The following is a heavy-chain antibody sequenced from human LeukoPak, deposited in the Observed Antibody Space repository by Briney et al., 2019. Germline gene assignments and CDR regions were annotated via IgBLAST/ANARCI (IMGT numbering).Heavy chain of an antibody. V-gene: IGHV1-69*04. CDR3: ARAPTTMIVVNAFDI. D-gene: IGHD3-22*01. J-gene: IGHJ3*02. CDR2: IIPIFGIA. Sequence: SVKVSCKASGGTFSSYAISWVRQAPGQGLEWMGRIIPIFGIANYAQKFQGRVTITADKSTSTAYMELSSLRSEDTAVYYCARAPTTMIVVNAFDIWGQGTMVTVSS. CDR1: GGTFSSYA.